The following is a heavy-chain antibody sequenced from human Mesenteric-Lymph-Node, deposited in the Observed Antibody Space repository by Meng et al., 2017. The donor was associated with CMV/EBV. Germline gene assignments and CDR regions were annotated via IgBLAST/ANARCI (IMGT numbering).Heavy chain of an antibody. V-gene: IGHV3-30*02. Sequence: GESLKISCAASGFTFSSYGMHWVRQAPGKGLEWVTFIRYDGSTKYYADSVKGRFTISRDNSKNTLYLQMNSLRAEDTAVYYCAKETSGDSAGRDVWGQGTTVTVSS. J-gene: IGHJ6*02. CDR3: AKETSGDSAGRDV. D-gene: IGHD1-26*01. CDR2: IRYDGSTK. CDR1: GFTFSSYG.